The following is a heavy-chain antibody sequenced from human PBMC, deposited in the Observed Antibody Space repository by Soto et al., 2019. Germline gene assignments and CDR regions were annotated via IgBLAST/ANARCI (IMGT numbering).Heavy chain of an antibody. D-gene: IGHD5-12*01. CDR1: GGSISSGDYY. CDR3: ARGGGYSGYDSHWFDP. J-gene: IGHJ5*02. V-gene: IGHV4-30-4*01. CDR2: IYYSGST. Sequence: PSETLSLTCTVSGGSISSGDYYWSWIRRPPGKGLEWIGYIYYSGSTYYNPSLKSRVTISVDTSKNQFSLKLSSVTAADTAVHYCARGGGYSGYDSHWFDPWGQGTRVTVS.